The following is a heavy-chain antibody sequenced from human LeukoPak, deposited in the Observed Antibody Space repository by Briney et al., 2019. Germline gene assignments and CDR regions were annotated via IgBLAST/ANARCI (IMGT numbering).Heavy chain of an antibody. J-gene: IGHJ6*02. CDR1: GFTVSSNY. V-gene: IGHV3-66*01. D-gene: IGHD3-22*01. CDR2: IYSGGST. Sequence: PGGSLRLSCAASGFTVSSNYMSWVRQAPGKGLEWVSVIYSGGSTYYADSVKGRFTISRDNPKNTLYLQMDSLRAEDTAVYYCARANYYDSSGYHYYYYYGMDVWGQGTTVTVSS. CDR3: ARANYYDSSGYHYYYYYGMDV.